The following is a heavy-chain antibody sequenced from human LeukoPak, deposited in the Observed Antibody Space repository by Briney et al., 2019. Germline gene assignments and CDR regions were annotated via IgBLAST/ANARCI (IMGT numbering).Heavy chain of an antibody. CDR1: GFTFSNFW. Sequence: GGSLRLSCAASGFTFSNFWMAWVRQAPGKGLEWVANIKRDGSEKYYVDSVKGRFTISRDNAKNSLYLHMNSLRAEDTAVYYCARICTNGICWVTSWGQGTLVTVSS. CDR3: ARICTNGICWVTS. V-gene: IGHV3-7*02. J-gene: IGHJ5*02. D-gene: IGHD2-8*01. CDR2: IKRDGSEK.